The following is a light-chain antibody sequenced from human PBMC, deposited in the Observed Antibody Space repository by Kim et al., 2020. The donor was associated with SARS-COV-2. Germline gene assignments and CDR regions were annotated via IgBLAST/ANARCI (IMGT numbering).Light chain of an antibody. CDR3: QVWDSSSVHRV. CDR1: NIGSKS. V-gene: IGLV3-21*04. CDR2: YDS. J-gene: IGLJ3*02. Sequence: APGQTARITCGGNNIGSKSVHWYQQKPGQAPVLVIYYDSDRPSGIPERFSGSNSGNTATLTISRVEAGDEADYYCQVWDSSSVHRVFGGGTQLTVL.